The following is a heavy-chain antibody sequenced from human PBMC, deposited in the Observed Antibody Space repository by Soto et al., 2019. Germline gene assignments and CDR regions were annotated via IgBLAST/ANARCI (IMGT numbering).Heavy chain of an antibody. CDR3: AKDAAMVSSTFNYFDY. CDR2: IGGSGGYK. D-gene: IGHD6-13*01. Sequence: EVQLLESGGGLVPPGGTLRLSCAASGFFFSSYAMSWVRQAPGKGLEWVSGIGGSGGYKSYADSVKGRFTICRDNSKNTLYLQMESLGAEDTAVYYCAKDAAMVSSTFNYFDYGGQGTLVAVSS. J-gene: IGHJ4*02. CDR1: GFFFSSYA. V-gene: IGHV3-23*01.